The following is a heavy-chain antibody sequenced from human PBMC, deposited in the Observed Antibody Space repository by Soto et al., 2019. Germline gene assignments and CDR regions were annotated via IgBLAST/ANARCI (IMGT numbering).Heavy chain of an antibody. V-gene: IGHV3-74*01. CDR3: GRGSGPRGRPY. CDR1: GFIFNNYW. J-gene: IGHJ4*02. D-gene: IGHD1-26*01. CDR2: INGDGSTT. Sequence: GGSLRLSCAASGFIFNNYWMHWVRQAPGKGLVWVARINGDGSTTTYVGSAKGRFAISRDNAKNTVYLQMNSLRVEDTAVYYCGRGSGPRGRPYWGQGILVTVSS.